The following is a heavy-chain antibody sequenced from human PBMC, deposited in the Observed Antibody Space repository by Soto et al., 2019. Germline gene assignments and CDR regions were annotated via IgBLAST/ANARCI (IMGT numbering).Heavy chain of an antibody. D-gene: IGHD3-10*01. Sequence: GGPLSLACAASGFTFSSYAMSWFRQAPGKGLEWVSAISGSGGSTYYADSVKGRFTISRDNSKNTLYLQMNSLRAEDTAVYYCAKAPSAGYYFDYWGQGTLVTVSS. V-gene: IGHV3-23*01. CDR2: ISGSGGST. CDR3: AKAPSAGYYFDY. J-gene: IGHJ4*02. CDR1: GFTFSSYA.